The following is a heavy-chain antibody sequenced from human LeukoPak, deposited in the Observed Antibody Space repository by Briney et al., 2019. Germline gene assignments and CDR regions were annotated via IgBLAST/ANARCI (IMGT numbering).Heavy chain of an antibody. CDR2: TYYRSKWYN. Sequence: SQTLSLTCAISGDSVSSNSAAWNWIRQSPSRGLEWLGRTYYRSKWYNDYAVSVKSRITINPDTSKNQFSLQLNPVTPEDTAVYYCARDGLRLGRAGYYYYMDVWGKGTTVTVSS. V-gene: IGHV6-1*01. D-gene: IGHD7-27*01. J-gene: IGHJ6*03. CDR1: GDSVSSNSAA. CDR3: ARDGLRLGRAGYYYYMDV.